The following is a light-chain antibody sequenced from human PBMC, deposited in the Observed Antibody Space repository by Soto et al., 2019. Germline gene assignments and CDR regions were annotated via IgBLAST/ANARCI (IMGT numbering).Light chain of an antibody. J-gene: IGLJ2*01. Sequence: QSVLTQPPAVSGAPGQRVTIPCTGSNSNIGSFYDVHWYQQLPGTVPKLLIYGDNNRPSGVPDRFSGSKSGTSASLAITGLQAEDEADYYCQSYDNSLSHVVFGGGTKLTVL. CDR1: NSNIGSFYD. V-gene: IGLV1-40*01. CDR2: GDN. CDR3: QSYDNSLSHVV.